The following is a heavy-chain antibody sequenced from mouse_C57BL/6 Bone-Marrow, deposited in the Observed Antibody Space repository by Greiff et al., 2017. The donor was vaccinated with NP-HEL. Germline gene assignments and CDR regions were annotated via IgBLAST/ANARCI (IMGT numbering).Heavy chain of an antibody. CDR1: GYTFTSYW. V-gene: IGHV1-55*01. CDR2: IYPGSGST. D-gene: IGHD2-3*01. Sequence: QVQLQQPGAELVKPGASVKMSCKASGYTFTSYWITWVKQRPGQGLEWIGDIYPGSGSTNYNEKFKSKATMTVDTSSSTAYMQLSSLTSEDSAVYYCARCYDGYYPYAMDYWGQGTSVTVSS. J-gene: IGHJ4*01. CDR3: ARCYDGYYPYAMDY.